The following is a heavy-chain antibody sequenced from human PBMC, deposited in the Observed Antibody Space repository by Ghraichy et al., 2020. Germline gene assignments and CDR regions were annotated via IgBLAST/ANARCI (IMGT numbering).Heavy chain of an antibody. CDR1: GGSFSGYY. CDR3: ARRISPMGFGELLYRNWFDP. Sequence: SETLSLTCAVYGGSFSGYYWSWIRQPPGKGLEWIGEINHSGSTNYNPSLKSRVTISVDTSKNQFSLKLSSVTAADTAVYYCARRISPMGFGELLYRNWFDPWGQGTLVTVSS. D-gene: IGHD3-10*01. V-gene: IGHV4-34*01. CDR2: INHSGST. J-gene: IGHJ5*02.